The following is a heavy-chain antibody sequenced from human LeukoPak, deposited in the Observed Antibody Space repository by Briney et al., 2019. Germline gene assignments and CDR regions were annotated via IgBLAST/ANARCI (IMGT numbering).Heavy chain of an antibody. CDR1: GFTFGSYA. CDR2: ISDDGSKN. J-gene: IGHJ6*03. CDR3: AKGLVVGISYYMDV. D-gene: IGHD1-26*01. V-gene: IGHV3-30-3*01. Sequence: GGSLRLSCAASGFTFGSYAMHWVRQAPGKGLEWVALISDDGSKNYYADSVKGRFTISRDNSKNTLYLQMNSLRAEDTAVYYCAKGLVVGISYYMDVWGKGTTVTVSS.